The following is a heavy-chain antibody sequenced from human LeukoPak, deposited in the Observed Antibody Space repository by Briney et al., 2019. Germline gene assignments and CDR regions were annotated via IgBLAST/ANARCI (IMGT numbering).Heavy chain of an antibody. Sequence: GGSLRLSCAASGFTFSNAWMSWVRQAPGKGLEWVSSISSGSTYVYYADSVQGRFTISRDNAQSSMYLQMNSLRAEDTAVYYCGRVGGRSKAAKGDAFDIWGQGTMVVVSS. CDR3: GRVGGRSKAAKGDAFDI. CDR2: ISSGSTYV. J-gene: IGHJ3*02. D-gene: IGHD6-6*01. CDR1: GFTFSNAW. V-gene: IGHV3-21*01.